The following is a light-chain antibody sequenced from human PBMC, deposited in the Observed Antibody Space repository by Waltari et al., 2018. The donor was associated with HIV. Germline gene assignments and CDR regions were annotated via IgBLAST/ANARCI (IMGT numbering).Light chain of an antibody. Sequence: QSALTQPPSASGSPGKSVTISCSGTNNYVGGYNYVSWYQPPPGKAPKLLIYEVIKRPSGVPDRFFGSKSGNTASLTVSGLQAEDEADYYCSSYAGNYNLVFGGGTKLTVL. CDR3: SSYAGNYNLV. CDR2: EVI. V-gene: IGLV2-8*01. J-gene: IGLJ3*02. CDR1: NNYVGGYNY.